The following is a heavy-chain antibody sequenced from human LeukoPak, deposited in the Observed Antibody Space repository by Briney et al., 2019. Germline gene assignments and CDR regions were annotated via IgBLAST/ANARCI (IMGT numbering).Heavy chain of an antibody. CDR3: ARVQSGSSGSYWY. J-gene: IGHJ4*02. CDR1: GYTFTGYY. CDR2: INPNSGGT. D-gene: IGHD1-26*01. Sequence: ASVNVSCKASGYTFTGYYMHWVRQAPGQGLEWMGWINPNSGGTNYAQKFQGRVTMTRDTSISTAYMELSRLRSDDTAVYYCARVQSGSSGSYWYWGQGTLVTVSS. V-gene: IGHV1-2*02.